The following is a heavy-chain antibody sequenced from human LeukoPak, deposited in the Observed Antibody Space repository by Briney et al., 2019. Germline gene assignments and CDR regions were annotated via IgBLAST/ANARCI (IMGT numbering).Heavy chain of an antibody. CDR2: IYYSGST. V-gene: IGHV4-59*01. CDR1: GGSISSYY. CDR3: ARSNAYCSSTSCYLSGWYFDL. J-gene: IGHJ2*01. D-gene: IGHD2-2*01. Sequence: SETLSLTCTVSGGSISSYYWSWIRQPPGKRLEWIGYIYYSGSTSYNPSLKSRVTISVDTSKNQFSMRLNSVTAADTAVYYCARSNAYCSSTSCYLSGWYFDLWGRGTLVTVSS.